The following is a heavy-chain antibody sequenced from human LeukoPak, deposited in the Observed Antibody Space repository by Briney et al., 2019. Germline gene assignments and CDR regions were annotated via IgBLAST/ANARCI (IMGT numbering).Heavy chain of an antibody. CDR1: GGSTNTYC. V-gene: IGHV4-4*07. J-gene: IGHJ4*02. CDR3: ARDRSGYSEYYFDY. CDR2: IYPSGST. D-gene: IGHD5-12*01. Sequence: PSETLSLTCTVSGGSTNTYCWSWIRQPAEKGLEWIGRIYPSGSTYYNPSIKSRVTISIDKSKNQFSLRLTSVTAADTAVYYFARDRSGYSEYYFDYWGQGSLVTVSS.